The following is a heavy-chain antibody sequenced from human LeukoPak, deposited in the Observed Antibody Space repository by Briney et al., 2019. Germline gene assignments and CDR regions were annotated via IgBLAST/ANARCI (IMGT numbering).Heavy chain of an antibody. CDR1: GESVSSNSAV. J-gene: IGHJ5*02. V-gene: IGHV6-1*01. CDR3: ARDSGFGIKGLDP. Sequence: SQTLSLTCAISGESVSSNSAVWNWIRQSPSRGLEWLGRTYYRSKWYKDYAVSVKTRITINPDTSNDQFSLQLKSVSPEDTAVYYCARDSGFGIKGLDPWGQGTLVTVSS. D-gene: IGHD1-14*01. CDR2: TYYRSKWYK.